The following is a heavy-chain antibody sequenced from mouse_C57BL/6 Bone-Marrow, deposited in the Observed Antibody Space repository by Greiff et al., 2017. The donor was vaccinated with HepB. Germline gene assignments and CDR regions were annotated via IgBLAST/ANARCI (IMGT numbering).Heavy chain of an antibody. CDR2: IDPANGNT. CDR3: ASQSFITTVVATYWYFDV. CDR1: GFNIKNTY. Sequence: VQLQQSVAELVRPGASVKLSCTASGFNIKNTYMHWVKQRPEQGLEWIGRIDPANGNTKYAPKFQGKATITADTSSNTAYLQLSSLTSEDTAIYYGASQSFITTVVATYWYFDVWGTGTTVTVSS. D-gene: IGHD1-1*01. V-gene: IGHV14-3*01. J-gene: IGHJ1*03.